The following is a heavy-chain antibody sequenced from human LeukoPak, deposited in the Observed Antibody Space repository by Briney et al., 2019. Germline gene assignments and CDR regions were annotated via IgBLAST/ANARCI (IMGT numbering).Heavy chain of an antibody. CDR3: ARFHRTKLYYFDY. Sequence: SQTLSLTCGVSGGSISSGGYSWSWIRQPPGKGLEWIGYIYHSGSTYYNPSLKSRVTISVDTSKNQFSLKLSSVTAADTAVYYCARFHRTKLYYFDYWGQGTLVTVSS. V-gene: IGHV4-30-2*01. J-gene: IGHJ4*02. CDR1: GGSISSGGYS. D-gene: IGHD2-15*01. CDR2: IYHSGST.